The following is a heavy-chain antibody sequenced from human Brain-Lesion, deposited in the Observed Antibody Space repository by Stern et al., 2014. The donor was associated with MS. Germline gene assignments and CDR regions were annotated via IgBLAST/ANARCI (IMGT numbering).Heavy chain of an antibody. CDR2: IKEDGTEK. J-gene: IGHJ6*02. Sequence: EVQLVESGGDLVQPGGSLTISCTAAGFTFGNYWMTWVRQAPGKGLEGVANIKEDGTEKNYVDSVKGRFTISRENARNSLYLQMNSLRVEDTALYYCARVYNTIYGIVTQRGSGMDVWGQGTTVIVSS. D-gene: IGHD3-3*01. CDR1: GFTFGNYW. V-gene: IGHV3-7*01. CDR3: ARVYNTIYGIVTQRGSGMDV.